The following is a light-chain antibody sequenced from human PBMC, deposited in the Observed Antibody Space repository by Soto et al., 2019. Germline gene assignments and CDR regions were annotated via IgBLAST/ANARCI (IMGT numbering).Light chain of an antibody. CDR3: QQYNNWPRAT. Sequence: EIVLTQSPGTLSLSPGERATLSCRASQSVSSSYLAWYQQKPGQAPRLLIYGASSRATGIPDRFSGSWSGTEFNLTISSLQSEDFGVYYCQQYNNWPRATFGGGTKVEIK. J-gene: IGKJ4*01. V-gene: IGKV3-20*01. CDR1: QSVSSSY. CDR2: GAS.